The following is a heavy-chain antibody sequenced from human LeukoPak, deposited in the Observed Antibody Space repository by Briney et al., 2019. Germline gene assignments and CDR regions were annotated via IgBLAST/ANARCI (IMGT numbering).Heavy chain of an antibody. J-gene: IGHJ4*02. CDR1: GFTFGDYA. CDR3: TRELGYCSGGSCPFDY. CDR2: IRSKAYGGTT. V-gene: IGHV3-49*04. Sequence: PGRSLRLSCTASGFTFGDYAMSWVRQAPGKGLEWVGFIRSKAYGGTTEYAASVKSRFTISRDDSKSIAYLQMNSLKTEDTAVYYCTRELGYCSGGSCPFDYWGQGTLVTVSS. D-gene: IGHD2-15*01.